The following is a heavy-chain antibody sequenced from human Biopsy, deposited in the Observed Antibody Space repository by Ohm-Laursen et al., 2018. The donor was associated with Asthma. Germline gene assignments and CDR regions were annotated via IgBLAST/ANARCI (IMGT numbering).Heavy chain of an antibody. D-gene: IGHD3-9*01. V-gene: IGHV1-3*01. CDR2: INAGNGNT. CDR3: ARTYYDFLTGQVNDAFDI. Sequence: ASVKVSCKASGYTFISYAIHWVRQAPGQRLEWMGWINAGNGNTKYSQKFQGRVTITRDTSASTAYMELSSLRSEDAAVYYCARTYYDFLTGQVNDAFDIWGQGTMVTVS. J-gene: IGHJ3*02. CDR1: GYTFISYA.